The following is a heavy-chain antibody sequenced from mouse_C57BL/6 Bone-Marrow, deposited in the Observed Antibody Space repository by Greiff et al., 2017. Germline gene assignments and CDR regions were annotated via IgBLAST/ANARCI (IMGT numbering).Heavy chain of an antibody. CDR3: ARTSYYGSRNWYFDV. CDR2: ISSGGSYT. CDR1: GFTFSSYG. V-gene: IGHV5-6*01. J-gene: IGHJ1*03. D-gene: IGHD1-1*01. Sequence: EVKLVESGGDLVKPGGSLKLSCAASGFTFSSYGMSWVRQTPDKRLEWVATISSGGSYTYYPDSVKGRFTISRDNAKNTLYLQMSSLKSEDTAMYYCARTSYYGSRNWYFDVWGTVTTVTVSS.